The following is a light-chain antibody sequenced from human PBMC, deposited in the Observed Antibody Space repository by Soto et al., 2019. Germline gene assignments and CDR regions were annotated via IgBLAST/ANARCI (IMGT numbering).Light chain of an antibody. J-gene: IGKJ1*01. V-gene: IGKV1-5*03. CDR2: KAS. CDR3: QQYDVYSPWM. CDR1: QSVSRW. Sequence: DIQMTQSPSTLSASVGDRVTITCRASQSVSRWLAWYKQKPGEAPKLLIYKASSLESGVSSRFSGIGSGTYCTLTSSSLQPDDSATYSCQQYDVYSPWMFGRGTKVEIK.